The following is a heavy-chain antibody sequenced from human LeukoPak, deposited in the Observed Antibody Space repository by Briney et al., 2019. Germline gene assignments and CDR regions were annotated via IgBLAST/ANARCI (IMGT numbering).Heavy chain of an antibody. CDR3: ARVDFWSGSPRLGFDY. CDR2: ISSSSSYI. D-gene: IGHD3-3*01. J-gene: IGHJ4*02. CDR1: GFTFSSYS. Sequence: GGSLRLSCAASGFTFSSYSMNWVRQAPGKGLEWVSSISSSSSYIYYADSVKGRFTLSRDNAKNSLYLQVNSLRAEDTAVYYCARVDFWSGSPRLGFDYWGQGTLVTVSS. V-gene: IGHV3-21*01.